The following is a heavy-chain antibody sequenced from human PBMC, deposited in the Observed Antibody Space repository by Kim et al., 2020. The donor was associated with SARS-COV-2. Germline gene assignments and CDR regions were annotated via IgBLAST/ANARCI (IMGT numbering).Heavy chain of an antibody. V-gene: IGHV5-51*01. D-gene: IGHD5-12*01. CDR3: ARIDYIVATYFDY. Sequence: YSPSFQGQVTISADKSISTAYLQWSSLKASDTAMYYCARIDYIVATYFDYWGQGTLVTVSS. J-gene: IGHJ4*02.